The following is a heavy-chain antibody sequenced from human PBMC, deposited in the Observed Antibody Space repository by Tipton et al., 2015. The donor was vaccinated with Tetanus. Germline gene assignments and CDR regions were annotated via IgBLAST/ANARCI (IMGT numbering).Heavy chain of an antibody. CDR2: ISYDGAEI. CDR1: QFTFSTYY. J-gene: IGHJ6*02. V-gene: IGHV3-30-3*01. CDR3: VRDYCSSARCSTHVDYYYFYGMDV. Sequence: SLRLSCAASQFTFSTYYMHWVCQSPGKGLEWVAFISYDGAEIYYADSVKGRISISRDNSKNILFLQMDSLRAEDTAVYYCVRDYCSSARCSTHVDYYYFYGMDVWGQGTTVTV. D-gene: IGHD2-2*01.